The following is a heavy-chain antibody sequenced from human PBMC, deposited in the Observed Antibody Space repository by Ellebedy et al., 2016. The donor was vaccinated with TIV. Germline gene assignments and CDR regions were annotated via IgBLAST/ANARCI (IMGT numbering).Heavy chain of an antibody. CDR1: GFTFSNLG. V-gene: IGHV3-30*02. CDR2: IRWRGHAK. CDR3: AKDADYSLDV. Sequence: GESLKISCAASGFTFSNLGMHWVRQAPGKGLEWVAYIRWRGHAKYYTDSVKGRFVISRDNSRDKLYQQMNSLSVEDTAVYYCAKDADYSLDVWGQGTTVSVSS. J-gene: IGHJ6*02. D-gene: IGHD2-15*01.